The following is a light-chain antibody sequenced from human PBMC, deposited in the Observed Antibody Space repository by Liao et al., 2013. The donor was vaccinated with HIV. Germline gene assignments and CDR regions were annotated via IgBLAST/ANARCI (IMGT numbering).Light chain of an antibody. CDR3: QVWDRGTAL. V-gene: IGLV3-1*01. J-gene: IGLJ2*01. Sequence: SYGLTQPPSVSVSPGQTATITCSGDKLRDKYVSWYQQKPGQSPVLVIYQDNKRPSGIPGRFSGSSSANTGTLTISGTQAMDEADYYCQVWDRGTALFGGGTTLTVL. CDR2: QDN. CDR1: KLRDKY.